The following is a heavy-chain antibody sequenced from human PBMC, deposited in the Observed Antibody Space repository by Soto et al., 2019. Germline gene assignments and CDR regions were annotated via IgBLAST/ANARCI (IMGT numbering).Heavy chain of an antibody. CDR3: ARADFDVLTGYYTSSYYFDY. V-gene: IGHV1-2*02. CDR2: IKPSSGGT. J-gene: IGHJ4*02. D-gene: IGHD3-9*01. Sequence: ASVKVSCKASGYRFTAYYMYWVRQAPGQGLEWMGWIKPSSGGTKYAQKFQGRVTMARDTSISTAYMELSRLRSDDTAVYYCARADFDVLTGYYTSSYYFDYWGQGTLVTVSS. CDR1: GYRFTAYY.